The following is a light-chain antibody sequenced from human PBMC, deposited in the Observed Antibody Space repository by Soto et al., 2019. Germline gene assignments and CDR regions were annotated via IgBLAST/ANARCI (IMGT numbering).Light chain of an antibody. Sequence: QSVLTQPPSVSGAPGQKVTISCSGSSYNIGGNYVSWYVQLPGTAPKFLIYGNNKRPSGIPDRFSGSKSGTSATLGITGLQTEDEADYYCATWDSSLGSVVFGGGTK. CDR1: SYNIGGNY. J-gene: IGLJ3*02. V-gene: IGLV1-51*01. CDR2: GNN. CDR3: ATWDSSLGSVV.